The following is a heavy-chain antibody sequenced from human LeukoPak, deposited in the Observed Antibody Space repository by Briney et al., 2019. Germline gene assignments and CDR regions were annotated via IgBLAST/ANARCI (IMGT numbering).Heavy chain of an antibody. CDR2: ISTTSST. Sequence: GGSLRLSCAASGFTFSSFSIHWVRLTPGKGLEWVSFISTTSSTHYVASVKGRFTISRDNAKNSVSLLMNNLRADDTAVYYCVRDPSRLEPGYFDNWGQGVLVTVSS. CDR1: GFTFSSFS. J-gene: IGHJ4*01. CDR3: VRDPSRLEPGYFDN. V-gene: IGHV3-21*01. D-gene: IGHD6-19*01.